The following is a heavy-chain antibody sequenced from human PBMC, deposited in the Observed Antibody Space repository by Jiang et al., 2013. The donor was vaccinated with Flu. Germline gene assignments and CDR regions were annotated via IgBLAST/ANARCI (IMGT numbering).Heavy chain of an antibody. J-gene: IGHJ6*02. CDR2: LYYSGST. CDR3: ARGDIVSAELGYDYYGLDV. Sequence: ETLSLTCTVSGGSISSDDYYWGWIRQPPGKGLDWIGSLYYSGSTDYNPSLKSRVTIRVDTSKNQFSLELNSVTAADTAVYYCARGDIVSAELGYDYYGLDVWGQGTTVSVSS. D-gene: IGHD5/OR15-5a*01. V-gene: IGHV4-39*07. CDR1: GGSISSDDYY.